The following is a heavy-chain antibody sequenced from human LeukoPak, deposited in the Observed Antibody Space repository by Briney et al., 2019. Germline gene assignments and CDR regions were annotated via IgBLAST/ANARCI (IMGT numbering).Heavy chain of an antibody. CDR2: INPNSGGT. Sequence: GASVKVSCKASGYTFTGYYMHWVRQAPGQGLEWMGWINPNSGGTNYAQKFQGRVSMTRDTSISTAYMELSSLRSEDTAVYYCASNPPNTGDFYYWGLGSLVTVSS. J-gene: IGHJ4*02. CDR3: ASNPPNTGDFYY. D-gene: IGHD1-1*01. CDR1: GYTFTGYY. V-gene: IGHV1-2*02.